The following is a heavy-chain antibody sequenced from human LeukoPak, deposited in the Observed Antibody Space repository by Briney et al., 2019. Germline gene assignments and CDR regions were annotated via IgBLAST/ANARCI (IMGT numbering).Heavy chain of an antibody. V-gene: IGHV4-34*01. CDR3: ARWSHWSAVAGRNFDY. Sequence: PSETLSLTCAVYGGSFSDYYWSWIRQPPGKGLEWIGEINHSGSTNYNPSLKSRVTISVDTSKNQFSLKLSSVTAADTAVYYCARWSHWSAVAGRNFDYWGQGTLVTVSS. CDR1: GGSFSDYY. J-gene: IGHJ4*02. CDR2: INHSGST. D-gene: IGHD6-19*01.